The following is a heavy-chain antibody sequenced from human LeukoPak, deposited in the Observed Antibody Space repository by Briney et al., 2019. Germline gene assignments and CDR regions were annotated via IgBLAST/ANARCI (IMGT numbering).Heavy chain of an antibody. J-gene: IGHJ6*03. CDR3: AKTKAVAGTNIYYYYYYLDV. CDR2: IGGSGNST. Sequence: PGGSLRLSCAASGFTFSSYAMSWVRQAPGKGLEWVSVIGGSGNSTYYTDSVKGRFTISRDNSKNTLYLQMNSLRTEDTAVYYCAKTKAVAGTNIYYYYYYLDVWGKGTTVTVSS. CDR1: GFTFSSYA. V-gene: IGHV3-23*01. D-gene: IGHD6-19*01.